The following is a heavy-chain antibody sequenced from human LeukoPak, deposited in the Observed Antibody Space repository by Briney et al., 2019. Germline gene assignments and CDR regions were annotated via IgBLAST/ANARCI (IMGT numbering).Heavy chain of an antibody. V-gene: IGHV1-2*02. CDR1: GYTFTDYY. D-gene: IGHD6-19*01. J-gene: IGHJ4*02. CDR2: INPKSGGT. CDR3: AREMGAVAGTIDY. Sequence: GASVKVSCKASGYTFTDYYMHWVRQAPGQGLEWMGWINPKSGGTNYAQKFQGRVTMTRDTPISTAYMELSRLRSDDTAVYFCAREMGAVAGTIDYWGQGTLVTVSS.